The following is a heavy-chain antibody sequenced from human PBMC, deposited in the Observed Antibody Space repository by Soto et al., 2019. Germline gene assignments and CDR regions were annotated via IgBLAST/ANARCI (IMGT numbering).Heavy chain of an antibody. Sequence: GGSLRLSCAASGFTFSSYWMHWVRQAPGKGLVWVSRINSDGSSTSYADSVKGRFTISRDNAKNTLYLQMNSLRAEDTAVYYCAREGDYGDYGPRYEVGLDYWGQGTLVTVSS. D-gene: IGHD4-17*01. CDR1: GFTFSSYW. CDR2: INSDGSST. CDR3: AREGDYGDYGPRYEVGLDY. V-gene: IGHV3-74*01. J-gene: IGHJ4*02.